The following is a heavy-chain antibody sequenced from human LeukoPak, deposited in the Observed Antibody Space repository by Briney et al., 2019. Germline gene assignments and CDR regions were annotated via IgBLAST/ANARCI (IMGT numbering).Heavy chain of an antibody. J-gene: IGHJ4*02. CDR2: ISAYNGNT. Sequence: GASVKVSCKASGDTFTSYGISWVRQAPGQGLEWMGWISAYNGNTNYAQKLQGRVTMTTDTSTSTAYMELRSLRSDDTAVYYCAREYDSSGYFFFDYWGQGTLVTVSS. CDR1: GDTFTSYG. V-gene: IGHV1-18*01. CDR3: AREYDSSGYFFFDY. D-gene: IGHD3-22*01.